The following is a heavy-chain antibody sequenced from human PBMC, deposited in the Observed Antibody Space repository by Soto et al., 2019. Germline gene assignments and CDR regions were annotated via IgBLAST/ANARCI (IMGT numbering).Heavy chain of an antibody. Sequence: GASVKVSCKASGYTFTGYYMHWVRQAPGQGLEWMGWINPNSGGTNYAQKFQGWVTMTTDTSISTAYMELSRLRSDDPAVYYCARGVRHYDFWSGYYQDFYYYYGMDVWGQGTTVTVS. CDR1: GYTFTGYY. D-gene: IGHD3-3*01. V-gene: IGHV1-2*04. CDR3: ARGVRHYDFWSGYYQDFYYYYGMDV. J-gene: IGHJ6*02. CDR2: INPNSGGT.